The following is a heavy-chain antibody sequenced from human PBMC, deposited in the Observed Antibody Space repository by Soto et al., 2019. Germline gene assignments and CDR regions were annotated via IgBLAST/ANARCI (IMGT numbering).Heavy chain of an antibody. Sequence: EVQLLESGGGLVQPGGSLRLSCAASGFSFSSYAMVWVRQAPGKGLEWVSVSSARGGSLYFADSVKGRFTISRDNSKNVLSLEMNSLRAEDTATYVCAKGSIEYSASVDNWGQGTLVVVSS. CDR3: AKGSIEYSASVDN. CDR1: GFSFSSYA. CDR2: SSARGGSL. V-gene: IGHV3-23*01. J-gene: IGHJ4*02. D-gene: IGHD5-12*01.